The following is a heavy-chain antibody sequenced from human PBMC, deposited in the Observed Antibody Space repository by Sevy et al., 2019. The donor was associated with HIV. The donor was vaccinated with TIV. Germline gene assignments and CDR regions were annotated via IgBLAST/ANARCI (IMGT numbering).Heavy chain of an antibody. CDR3: ARAGGDCYSKNECWFVS. Sequence: GGSLRLSCAASGFTFSAYSMNWVRQAPGRGLEWVSYISSSSGTIYYADSVKGQFTISRDNAKSSLYLQMNGLRAEDTAVYYCARAGGDCYSKNECWFVSWGQGTLVTVSS. CDR2: ISSSSGTI. J-gene: IGHJ5*01. D-gene: IGHD2-21*01. V-gene: IGHV3-48*01. CDR1: GFTFSAYS.